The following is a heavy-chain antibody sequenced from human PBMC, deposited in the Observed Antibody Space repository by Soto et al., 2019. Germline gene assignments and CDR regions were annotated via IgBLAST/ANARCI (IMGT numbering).Heavy chain of an antibody. CDR2: IYYSGST. Sequence: SSETLSLTCTVSGGSISSSSYYWGWIRQPPGKGLEWIGSIYYSGSTYYNPSLKSRVTISVDTSKNQFSLKLSSVTAADTAVYYCARRLVILTYYYYGMDVWGQGTTVTVSS. J-gene: IGHJ6*02. CDR3: ARRLVILTYYYYGMDV. D-gene: IGHD3-9*01. V-gene: IGHV4-39*01. CDR1: GGSISSSSYY.